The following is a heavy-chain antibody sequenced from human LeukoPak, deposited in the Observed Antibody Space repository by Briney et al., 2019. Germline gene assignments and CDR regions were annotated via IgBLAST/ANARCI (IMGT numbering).Heavy chain of an antibody. CDR3: ARYRQGTSGNDY. CDR2: IYYTGST. CDR1: GGSISGYY. J-gene: IGHJ4*02. Sequence: SETLSLTCTVSGGSISGYYWSWIRQPPGKGLEWIGYIYYTGSTKYNPSLKRRVSFSVDTSKNQFSLRLTSVTAAVTAVYYCARYRQGTSGNDYWGQGTLVTVSS. D-gene: IGHD2-8*01. V-gene: IGHV4-59*01.